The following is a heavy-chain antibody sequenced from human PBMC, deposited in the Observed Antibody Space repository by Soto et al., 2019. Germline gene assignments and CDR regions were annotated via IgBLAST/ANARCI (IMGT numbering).Heavy chain of an antibody. CDR2: ISGSGGST. CDR1: GFTFSSYA. CDR3: AKKDCSSTSCYKGGYYGMDV. V-gene: IGHV3-23*01. D-gene: IGHD2-2*02. Sequence: GGSLRLSCAASGFTFSSYAMSWVRQAPGKGLEWVSAISGSGGSTYYADSVKGRFTISRDNSKNTLYLQMNSLRAEDTAVYYCAKKDCSSTSCYKGGYYGMDVWGQGTTGTVS. J-gene: IGHJ6*02.